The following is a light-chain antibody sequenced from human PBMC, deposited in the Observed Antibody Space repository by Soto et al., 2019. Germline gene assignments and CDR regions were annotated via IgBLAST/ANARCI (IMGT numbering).Light chain of an antibody. CDR1: QSVSSY. CDR3: QQRSNWPPIT. Sequence: EIVLTQSPATLSLSPGERATLSCRASQSVSSYLAWYQQKPGQAPRLLIYDASNRATDIPARFSGSXSXXXXXLTISSLEPEDFAVYYCQQRSNWPPITFGQGTRLEIK. J-gene: IGKJ5*01. CDR2: DAS. V-gene: IGKV3-11*01.